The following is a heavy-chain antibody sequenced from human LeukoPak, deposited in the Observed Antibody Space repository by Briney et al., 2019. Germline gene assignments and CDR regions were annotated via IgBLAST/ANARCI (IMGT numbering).Heavy chain of an antibody. D-gene: IGHD2-2*01. V-gene: IGHV3-30*18. Sequence: GRSLRLSCAASGFTFSSYGMHWVRQAPGKGLEWVAVISYDGSNKYYADSVKGRFTISRDKSKNTLDLRMNSLRAEDTAVYYCAKGRSITPYGMDVWGQGTTVTVSS. J-gene: IGHJ6*02. CDR2: ISYDGSNK. CDR1: GFTFSSYG. CDR3: AKGRSITPYGMDV.